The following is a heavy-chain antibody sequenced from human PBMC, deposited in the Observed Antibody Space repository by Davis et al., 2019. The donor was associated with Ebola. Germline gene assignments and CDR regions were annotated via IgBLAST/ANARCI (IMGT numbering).Heavy chain of an antibody. CDR3: ARDQPYSSSSRENWFDP. J-gene: IGHJ5*02. CDR1: GYTFTGYY. V-gene: IGHV1-2*02. Sequence: ASVKVSCKASGYTFTGYYMHWVRQAPGQGLEWMGWINPNSGGTNYAQKFQGRVTITADKSTSTAYMELSSLRSEDTAVYYCARDQPYSSSSRENWFDPWGQGTLVTVSS. CDR2: INPNSGGT. D-gene: IGHD6-6*01.